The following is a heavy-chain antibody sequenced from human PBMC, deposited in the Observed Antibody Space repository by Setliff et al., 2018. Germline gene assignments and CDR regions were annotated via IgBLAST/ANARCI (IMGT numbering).Heavy chain of an antibody. CDR3: ARMSGFLYVDV. CDR2: IYTSWST. CDR1: DDSISSRHYY. V-gene: IGHV4-61*09. J-gene: IGHJ6*03. D-gene: IGHD3-3*01. Sequence: PSETLSLACTVSDDSISSRHYYWSWIRQPAGKGLEWLGQIYTSWSTNYNPSLKGRATLSIDASKKQFSLKLTSVTAADTAVYYCARMSGFLYVDVWGKGTTVTVSS.